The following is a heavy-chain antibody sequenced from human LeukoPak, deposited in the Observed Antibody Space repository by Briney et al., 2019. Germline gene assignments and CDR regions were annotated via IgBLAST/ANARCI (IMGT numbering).Heavy chain of an antibody. CDR3: ARMYYDFWSGYLDP. Sequence: GGSLRLSCAASGFTVSSNYMSWVRQAPGKGLEWVSVIYSGGSTYYADSVKGRFTISRDNSKNTLYLQMNSLRAEDTAVYYCARMYYDFWSGYLDPWGQGTLVTVSS. J-gene: IGHJ5*02. V-gene: IGHV3-53*01. CDR2: IYSGGST. CDR1: GFTVSSNY. D-gene: IGHD3-3*01.